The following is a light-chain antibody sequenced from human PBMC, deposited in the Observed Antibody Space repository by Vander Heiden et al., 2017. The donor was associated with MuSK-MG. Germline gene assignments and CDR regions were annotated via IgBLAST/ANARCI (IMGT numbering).Light chain of an antibody. CDR2: DAS. CDR1: QGISGA. Sequence: ATQLTQSPSSLSASVGDRVTISCRASQGISGAVAWYQQKPGKAPTLLIDDASAVESGVPSRFSGSGSGTDFPLTISGLQPEDFATYFCLQFSSYSWTFGQGTRVEIK. CDR3: LQFSSYSWT. V-gene: IGKV1-13*02. J-gene: IGKJ1*01.